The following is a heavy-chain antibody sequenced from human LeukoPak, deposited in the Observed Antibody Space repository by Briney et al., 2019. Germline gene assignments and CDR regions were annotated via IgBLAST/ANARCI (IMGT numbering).Heavy chain of an antibody. CDR1: GGSFNTYY. CDR3: ARGAADRNNYYYYIDV. CDR2: INHTGTT. Sequence: SETLSLTCAVYGGSFNTYYWNWIRQSPGKGLEWIGEINHTGTTNYNPSLKSRFTISVDTSKNQFSLELTSVTAADTAVYYCARGAADRNNYYYYIDVWGKGTTVTVSS. D-gene: IGHD1/OR15-1a*01. J-gene: IGHJ6*03. V-gene: IGHV4-34*01.